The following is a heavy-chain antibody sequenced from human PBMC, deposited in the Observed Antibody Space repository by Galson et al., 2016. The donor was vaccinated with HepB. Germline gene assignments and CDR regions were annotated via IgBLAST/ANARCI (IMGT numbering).Heavy chain of an antibody. J-gene: IGHJ5*02. CDR2: ITGSGDYM. CDR3: AREANANAFDP. CDR1: GFNFSFYF. V-gene: IGHV3-21*01. Sequence: SLRLSCAASGFNFSFYFMNWVRQAPGKGLEWVSSITGSGDYMYYAESVKGRFTISRDNADNSLYLQMNSLRVEDTAIYYCAREANANAFDPWGQETLVTVSS. D-gene: IGHD2-8*01.